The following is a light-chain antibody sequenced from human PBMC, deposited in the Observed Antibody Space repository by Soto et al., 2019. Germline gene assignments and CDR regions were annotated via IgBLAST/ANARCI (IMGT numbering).Light chain of an antibody. Sequence: DIQMTQSPSSLSASVGDRVTITCRASQSISSYLNWYQQKPGKAPKLLIYAASSLQSGVPSRFSGSGSGTDFTITISSLQPEDFETYYCQQSYSTPPTFGQGTKVDIK. V-gene: IGKV1-39*01. CDR3: QQSYSTPPT. J-gene: IGKJ1*01. CDR2: AAS. CDR1: QSISSY.